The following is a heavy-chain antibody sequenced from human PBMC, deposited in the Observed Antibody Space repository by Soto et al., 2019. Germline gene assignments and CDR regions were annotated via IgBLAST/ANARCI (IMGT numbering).Heavy chain of an antibody. Sequence: SETLSRTGTVSGGAISSSSYYGGWIRQPPGKGLEWIGSIYYSGSTYYNPSLKSRVTISVDTSKNQFSLKLSSVTAADTAVYYCASPTFDGDYGESFHDWRQGSSVT. V-gene: IGHV4-39*01. J-gene: IGHJ1*01. D-gene: IGHD4-17*01. CDR3: ASPTFDGDYGESFHD. CDR1: GGAISSSSYY. CDR2: IYYSGST.